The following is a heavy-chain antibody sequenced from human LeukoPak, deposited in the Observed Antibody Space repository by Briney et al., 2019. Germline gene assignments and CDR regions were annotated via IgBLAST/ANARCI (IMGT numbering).Heavy chain of an antibody. Sequence: GGSLRLSCAASGFTFDDYGMSWVRQVPGKGLEWVSGINWSGGSTDYGDSVKGRFTISRDNAKNSLYLQLNSLRADDTALYYCARAKYSGPSINWNFDLWGRGTRVTVSS. V-gene: IGHV3-20*04. CDR1: GFTFDDYG. CDR3: ARAKYSGPSINWNFDL. J-gene: IGHJ2*01. D-gene: IGHD1-26*01. CDR2: INWSGGST.